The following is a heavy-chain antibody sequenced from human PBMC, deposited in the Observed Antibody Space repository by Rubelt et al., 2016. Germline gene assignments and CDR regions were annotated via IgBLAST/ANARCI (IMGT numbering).Heavy chain of an antibody. V-gene: IGHV4-39*07. CDR1: GGSISSSTYY. D-gene: IGHD4-17*01. Sequence: QVLLRVSGSGLVKASQTLSLTCAVSGGSISSSTYYWGWIRQPPGKGLEWIGSIYHSGSTYYNPALQSRVTISVDTSKHQFSLKLSSVTAADTAVYYCAGVDYGDYEDYYYYYGMDVWGQGTTVTVSS. CDR3: AGVDYGDYEDYYYYYGMDV. J-gene: IGHJ6*02. CDR2: IYHSGST.